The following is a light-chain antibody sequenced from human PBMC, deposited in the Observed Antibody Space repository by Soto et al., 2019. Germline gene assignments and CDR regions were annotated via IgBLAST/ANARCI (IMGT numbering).Light chain of an antibody. CDR1: QYIGSY. CDR3: QQRDNWPIT. J-gene: IGKJ5*01. CDR2: DAS. V-gene: IGKV3-11*01. Sequence: IVLTQSPATLSLSPGERATLSCRASQYIGSYLAWYQQKPGQAPRLLIYDASTRAAGIPARFSGSGSGADFTLTSSTLESEDFAVYYCQQRDNWPITFGQGTRLEIK.